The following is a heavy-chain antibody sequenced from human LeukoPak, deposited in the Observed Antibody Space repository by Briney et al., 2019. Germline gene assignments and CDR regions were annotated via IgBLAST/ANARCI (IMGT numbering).Heavy chain of an antibody. D-gene: IGHD1-14*01. CDR3: AKDRSRGPGTGGFDY. Sequence: GGSLRLSCAASGFTFSSYEMNWVRQAPEKGLEWVSYISSSGSTIYYADSVKGRFTISRDNAKNSLYLQMNSLRAEDTALYYCAKDRSRGPGTGGFDYWGQGTLVTVSS. CDR1: GFTFSSYE. J-gene: IGHJ4*02. V-gene: IGHV3-48*03. CDR2: ISSSGSTI.